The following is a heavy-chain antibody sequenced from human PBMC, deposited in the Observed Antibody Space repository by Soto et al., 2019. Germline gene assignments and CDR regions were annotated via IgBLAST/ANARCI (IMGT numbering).Heavy chain of an antibody. J-gene: IGHJ2*01. CDR2: INYSGST. D-gene: IGHD2-21*02. V-gene: IGHV4-31*03. Sequence: QVQLQESGPGLVRPSQTLSLTCTVSGGSISSGGYYWSWIRQHPGKGLEWIGYINYSGSTHYNPSLKSRVTISVDTSKNQFSVKLSSVTAADTAVYHCAREGGLAYCGGDCSNWYFDLWGRGTLVTVSS. CDR1: GGSISSGGYY. CDR3: AREGGLAYCGGDCSNWYFDL.